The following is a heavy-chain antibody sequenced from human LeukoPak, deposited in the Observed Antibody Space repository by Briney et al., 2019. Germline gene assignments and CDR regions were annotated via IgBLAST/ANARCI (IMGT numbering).Heavy chain of an antibody. CDR1: GGSISSYY. CDR2: IYDSGST. D-gene: IGHD3-3*01. CDR3: ARNLDYDFWSSYYLGGDFGY. J-gene: IGHJ4*02. Sequence: SETLSLTCTVSGGSISSYYWSWIRQPPGKGLEWIGYIYDSGSTNYSPSLKRRVTISVDTSKNQFSLKLSSVTAADTAVYYCARNLDYDFWSSYYLGGDFGYWGQGTLVTVSS. V-gene: IGHV4-59*01.